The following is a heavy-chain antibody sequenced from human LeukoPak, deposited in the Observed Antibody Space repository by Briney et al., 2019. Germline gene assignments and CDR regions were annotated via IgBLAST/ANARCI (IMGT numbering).Heavy chain of an antibody. D-gene: IGHD2-8*01. J-gene: IGHJ5*01. Sequence: EGSLRLSCAASGFTFSTYWMSWGRQAPGKGLEWVANIREDGSDKYYVDSVKGRFTISRDNAKNSLYLQMNNLRAEDTAVYYCARYLHDNGAFDSWGQGTLVTVSS. CDR1: GFTFSTYW. CDR2: IREDGSDK. V-gene: IGHV3-7*05. CDR3: ARYLHDNGAFDS.